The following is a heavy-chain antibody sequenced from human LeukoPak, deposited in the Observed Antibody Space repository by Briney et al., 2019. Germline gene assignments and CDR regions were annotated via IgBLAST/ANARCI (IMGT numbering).Heavy chain of an antibody. J-gene: IGHJ4*02. V-gene: IGHV3-30*03. Sequence: GGSLRLSCAASGFTFSSYGMHWVRRAPGKGLEWVAVISYDGSNKYYADSVKGRFTISRDNSKNTLYLQMNSLRAEDTAVYYCTLADYYDSSGYPRFDYWGQGTLVTVSS. CDR2: ISYDGSNK. CDR3: TLADYYDSSGYPRFDY. CDR1: GFTFSSYG. D-gene: IGHD3-22*01.